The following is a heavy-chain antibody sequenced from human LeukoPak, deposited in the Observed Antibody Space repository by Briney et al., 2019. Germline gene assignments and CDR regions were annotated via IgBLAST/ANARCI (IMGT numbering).Heavy chain of an antibody. V-gene: IGHV1-18*01. D-gene: IGHD2-2*01. Sequence: ASVKVSCKASGYTFTSYGISWVRQAPGQGLEWMGWISAYNGNTNYAQKLQGRVTMTTDTSTSTAHMELRSLRSDDTAVYYCARAPSTYCSSTSCYVLNWFDPWGQGTLVTVSS. CDR1: GYTFTSYG. CDR3: ARAPSTYCSSTSCYVLNWFDP. CDR2: ISAYNGNT. J-gene: IGHJ5*02.